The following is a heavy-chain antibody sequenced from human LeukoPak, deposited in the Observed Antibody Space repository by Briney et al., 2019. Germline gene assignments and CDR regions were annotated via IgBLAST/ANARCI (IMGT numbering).Heavy chain of an antibody. D-gene: IGHD4-23*01. CDR3: ARGWLEETTVVTPYNH. J-gene: IGHJ4*02. V-gene: IGHV1-46*01. CDR2: INPSGGST. CDR1: GYTFTSYY. Sequence: ASVKVSCKASGYTFTSYYMHWVRQAPGQGLEWMGIINPSGGSTSYAQKFQGRVTMTRDTSTSTVYMELSSLRSEDTAVYYCARGWLEETTVVTPYNHWGRGTLVSVSS.